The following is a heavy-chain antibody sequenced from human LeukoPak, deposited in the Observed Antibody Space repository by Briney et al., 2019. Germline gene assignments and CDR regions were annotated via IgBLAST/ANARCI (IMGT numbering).Heavy chain of an antibody. Sequence: GGSLRLSCAASGFTFSDYYMSWIRQAPGKGLEWVSTITSTGSPIYYADSVKGRFTLSRDNAKNSLYLQMNSLRAEDTAVYYCARETAAGTFDFWSQGTLVTVSS. J-gene: IGHJ4*02. CDR3: ARETAAGTFDF. D-gene: IGHD1/OR15-1a*01. CDR2: ITSTGSPI. V-gene: IGHV3-11*01. CDR1: GFTFSDYY.